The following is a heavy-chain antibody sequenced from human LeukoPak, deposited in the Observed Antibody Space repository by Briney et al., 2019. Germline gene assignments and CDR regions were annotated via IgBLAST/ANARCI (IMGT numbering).Heavy chain of an antibody. CDR1: GFTFSSYG. J-gene: IGHJ6*02. V-gene: IGHV3-30*18. CDR2: ISYDGSNK. Sequence: GRSLRLSCAASGFTFSSYGMHRVRQAPGKGLEWVAVISYDGSNKYYADSVKGRFTISRDNSKNTLYLQMNSLRAEDTAVYYCAKDRLTTVNYYYYGMDVWGQGTTVTVSS. D-gene: IGHD4-11*01. CDR3: AKDRLTTVNYYYYGMDV.